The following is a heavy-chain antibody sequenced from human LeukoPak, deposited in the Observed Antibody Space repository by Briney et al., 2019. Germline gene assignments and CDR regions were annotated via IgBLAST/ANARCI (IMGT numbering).Heavy chain of an antibody. V-gene: IGHV4-34*01. CDR2: INHSGST. CDR1: GGSFSGYY. Sequence: SETLSLTCAVYGGSFSGYYWSWIRQPPGKGLEWIGEINHSGSTNYNPSLKSRVTISVDTSKNQFSLKLSSVTAADTAVYYCARAAMVRGVIRVLDYWGQGTLVTVSS. CDR3: ARAAMVRGVIRVLDY. J-gene: IGHJ4*02. D-gene: IGHD3-10*01.